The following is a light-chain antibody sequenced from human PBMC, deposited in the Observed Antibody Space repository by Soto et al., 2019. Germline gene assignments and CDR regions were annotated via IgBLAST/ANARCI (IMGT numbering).Light chain of an antibody. Sequence: EIVLTQYPGTLSLSPGERATLSCRASQRVSTSYLAWYQPKPRQAPRLLIYGASSRATGIPDRFSGSGSGTDFTLTISGLEPEDFSVYYCQQYGSSTGFTFGPWTKVDIK. CDR2: GAS. V-gene: IGKV3-20*01. CDR3: QQYGSSTGFT. CDR1: QRVSTSY. J-gene: IGKJ3*01.